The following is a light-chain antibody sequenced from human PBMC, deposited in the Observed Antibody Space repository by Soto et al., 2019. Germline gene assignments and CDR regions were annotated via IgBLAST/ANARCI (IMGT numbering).Light chain of an antibody. CDR1: RSDVGGYTY. CDR3: SSYTSSSTLVV. CDR2: EVS. J-gene: IGLJ2*01. V-gene: IGLV2-14*01. Sequence: QSALTQPASVSGSPGQSIPISCTGTRSDVGGYTYVSWYQQHPGKAPKLMIYEVSNRPSGVSNRFSGSKSGNTASLTISGLQAEDEADYYCSSYTSSSTLVVFGGGTKLTVL.